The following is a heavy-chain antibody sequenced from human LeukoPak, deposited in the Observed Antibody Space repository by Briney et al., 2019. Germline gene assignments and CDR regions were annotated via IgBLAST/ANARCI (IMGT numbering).Heavy chain of an antibody. CDR3: AKDVGKWESLHFFDY. CDR2: ISYDGSKK. V-gene: IGHV3-30-3*01. J-gene: IGHJ4*02. Sequence: GGSLRLSCAASGFIFSGYGMHWVRQAPGKGLEWVAVISYDGSKKYYADSVKGRFTISRDNSKNTLYLQMNSLRGDDTAVYYCAKDVGKWESLHFFDYWGQGTLVTVSS. D-gene: IGHD1-26*01. CDR1: GFIFSGYG.